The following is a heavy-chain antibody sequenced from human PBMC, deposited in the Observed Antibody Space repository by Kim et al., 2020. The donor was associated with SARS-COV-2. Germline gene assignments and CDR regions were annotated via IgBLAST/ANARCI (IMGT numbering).Heavy chain of an antibody. J-gene: IGHJ4*02. Sequence: SETLSLTCAVYGGSFSGYYWSWIRQPPGKGLEWIGEINHSGSTNYNPSLKSRVTISVDTSKNQFSLKLSSVTAADTAVYYCARGGYSYGYCMDYWGQGTLVTVSS. V-gene: IGHV4-34*01. CDR3: ARGGYSYGYCMDY. D-gene: IGHD5-18*01. CDR1: GGSFSGYY. CDR2: INHSGST.